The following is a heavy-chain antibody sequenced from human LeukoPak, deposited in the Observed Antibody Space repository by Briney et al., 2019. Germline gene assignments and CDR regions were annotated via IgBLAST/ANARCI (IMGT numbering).Heavy chain of an antibody. CDR3: AKGENYDFWSGLVGAFDF. J-gene: IGHJ3*01. CDR1: GFSFSTYA. V-gene: IGHV3-23*01. CDR2: ISGYGDST. Sequence: GGSLRLSCAASGFSFSTYAMNWVRQAPGKGLEWVSVISGYGDSTYYADSVKGRFTISRDNFKNTVYLQMNSLRADDTAVYFCAKGENYDFWSGLVGAFDFWGQGTMVTVSS. D-gene: IGHD3-3*01.